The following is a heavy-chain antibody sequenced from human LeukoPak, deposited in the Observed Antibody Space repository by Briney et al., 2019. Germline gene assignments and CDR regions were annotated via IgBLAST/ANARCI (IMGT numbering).Heavy chain of an antibody. V-gene: IGHV4-39*01. CDR3: ARRYGDYRRFDY. CDR1: GGXISSSSYN. CDR2: IYYSGST. D-gene: IGHD4-17*01. J-gene: IGHJ4*02. Sequence: PSETLSLTCTVSGGXISSSSYNWGWIRQPPGKGLQWIGSIYYSGSTYYNPSLKSRVTISVDTSKNQFSLKLTSVTAADTAVYYCARRYGDYRRFDYWGQGTLVTVSS.